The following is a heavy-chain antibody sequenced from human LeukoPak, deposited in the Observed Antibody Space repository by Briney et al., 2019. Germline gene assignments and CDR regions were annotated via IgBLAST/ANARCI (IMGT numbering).Heavy chain of an antibody. CDR3: AKDITFGGVIVISNDAFDI. V-gene: IGHV3-23*01. D-gene: IGHD3-16*02. J-gene: IGHJ3*02. CDR2: ISGGGGTT. Sequence: PGGSLRLSCAASGFTFSNYAMNWVRQAPGKGLEWVSTISGGGGTTYYADSVKGRFTISRDNSKNTLYLQMNSLRAEDTAVYYCAKDITFGGVIVISNDAFDIWGQGTMVTVSS. CDR1: GFTFSNYA.